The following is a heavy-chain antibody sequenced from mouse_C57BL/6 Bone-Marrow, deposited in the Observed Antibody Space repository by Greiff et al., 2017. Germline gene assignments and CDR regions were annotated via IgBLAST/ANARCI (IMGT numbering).Heavy chain of an antibody. V-gene: IGHV1-72*01. Sequence: QVQLKQPGAELVKPGASVKLSCKASGYTFTSYWMHWVKQRPGRGLEWIGRIDPNSGGTKYNEKFKSKATLTVDKPSSTAYTQLSSLTSEDSAVYYCASSLIYYYGSSPFDYWGQGTTLTVSS. CDR1: GYTFTSYW. CDR2: IDPNSGGT. J-gene: IGHJ2*01. CDR3: ASSLIYYYGSSPFDY. D-gene: IGHD1-1*01.